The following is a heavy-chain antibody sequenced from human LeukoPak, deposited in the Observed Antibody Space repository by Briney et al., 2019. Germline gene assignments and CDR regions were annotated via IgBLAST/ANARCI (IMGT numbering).Heavy chain of an antibody. CDR1: GFTFSSYD. J-gene: IGHJ6*03. CDR3: ARGPPPNYYYYMDV. CDR2: IYSGGGT. Sequence: GGSLRLSCAASGFTFSSYDMTWVRQAPGKGLEWVSVIYSGGGTYYADSVKGRFTISRDNSKNTLYLQMNSLRAEDTAVYYCARGPPPNYYYYMDVWGKGTTVTISS. V-gene: IGHV3-66*01.